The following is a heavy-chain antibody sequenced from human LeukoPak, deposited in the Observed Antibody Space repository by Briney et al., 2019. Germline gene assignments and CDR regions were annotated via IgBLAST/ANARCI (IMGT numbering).Heavy chain of an antibody. Sequence: GGSLRLSCEASGFIVTTNYMSWVRQAPGKGLEWVSVICGGESTYYPDSVKGRFTISRDTSKNMVYLQMNTLRAEDTAVYYCAKGTDFWSGYSFDHWGPGILVTVSS. D-gene: IGHD3-3*01. CDR2: ICGGEST. CDR3: AKGTDFWSGYSFDH. V-gene: IGHV3-53*01. CDR1: GFIVTTNY. J-gene: IGHJ4*02.